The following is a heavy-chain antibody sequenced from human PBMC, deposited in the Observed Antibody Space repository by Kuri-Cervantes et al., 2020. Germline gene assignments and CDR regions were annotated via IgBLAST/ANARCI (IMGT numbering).Heavy chain of an antibody. D-gene: IGHD3-3*01. CDR1: GGTFSSYA. V-gene: IGHV1-2*04. CDR2: INPNSGGT. Sequence: ASVKVSCKASGGTFSSYAISWVRQAPGQGLEWMGWINPNSGGTNYAQKFQGWVTMTRDTSISTAYMELSRLRSDDTAVYYCARRSDRTLSYYDFWSGSGGYYYYMDVWGKGTTVTVSS. J-gene: IGHJ6*03. CDR3: ARRSDRTLSYYDFWSGSGGYYYYMDV.